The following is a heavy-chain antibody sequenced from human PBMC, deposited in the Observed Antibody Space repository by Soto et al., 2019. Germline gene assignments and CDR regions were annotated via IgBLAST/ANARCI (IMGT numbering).Heavy chain of an antibody. Sequence: QITLRESGPPRVRPTQTLSLTCTFSGFSLPTSGVGVGWIRQPPGKALEWLALIYWDDDKRYSPSLKSRLIITKDTSENHVVLTTTNMDPVDTATYYCAYRASYSGPYWDGGYFCSCGQGTLITVSS. V-gene: IGHV2-5*02. CDR3: AYRASYSGPYWDGGYFCS. CDR1: GFSLPTSGVG. CDR2: IYWDDDK. J-gene: IGHJ4*02. D-gene: IGHD1-26*01.